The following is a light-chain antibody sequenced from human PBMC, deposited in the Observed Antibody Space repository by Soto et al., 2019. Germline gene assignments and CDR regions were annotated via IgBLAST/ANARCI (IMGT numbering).Light chain of an antibody. V-gene: IGLV2-14*01. CDR3: SSYTSSSTLARV. Sequence: QSALTQPASVSGSPGQSITISCTGTSSDVGGYNYVSWHQQHPGKAPKLMIYDVSNRPSGVSNRFSGSKSGNTASLTISGLQAEDEADYYCSSYTSSSTLARVFGGGTKVTVL. CDR2: DVS. J-gene: IGLJ3*02. CDR1: SSDVGGYNY.